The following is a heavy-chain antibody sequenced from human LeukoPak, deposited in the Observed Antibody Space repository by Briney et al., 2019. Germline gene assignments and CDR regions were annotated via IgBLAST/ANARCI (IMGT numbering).Heavy chain of an antibody. CDR3: ARDEDTAMPGY. D-gene: IGHD5-18*01. V-gene: IGHV3-48*03. CDR1: GFTFSSYE. CDR2: ISSSGSTI. J-gene: IGHJ4*02. Sequence: GGSLRLSCAASGFTFSSYEMNWVRQAPGKGLEWVSYISSSGSTIYYADSVTGRFTISRDNAKNSLYLQMNSLRAEDTAVYYCARDEDTAMPGYWGQGTLVTVSS.